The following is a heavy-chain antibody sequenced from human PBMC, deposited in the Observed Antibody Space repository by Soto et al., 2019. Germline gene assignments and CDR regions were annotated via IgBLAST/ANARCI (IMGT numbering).Heavy chain of an antibody. CDR2: INHSGST. V-gene: IGHV4-34*01. CDR3: AANGAYYDILTGRDSEYFQH. Sequence: QVQLQQWGAGLLKPSETLSLTCAVYGGSFSGYYWSWIRQPPGKGLEWIGEINHSGSTNYKPSLKSRVTISVDTSKNQFSLKLSSVTAADTAVYYCAANGAYYDILTGRDSEYFQHWGQGTMVTVSS. D-gene: IGHD3-9*01. CDR1: GGSFSGYY. J-gene: IGHJ1*01.